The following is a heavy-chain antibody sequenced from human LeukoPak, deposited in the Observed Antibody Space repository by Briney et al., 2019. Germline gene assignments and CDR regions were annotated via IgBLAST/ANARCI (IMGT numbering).Heavy chain of an antibody. J-gene: IGHJ6*02. Sequence: SETLSLTCTVSGGSITRGYYWGWIRQPPGKGLEWIGTIYYSGNTYYNPSLKSRVTISVDTSKHQFSLTLSSVTAADTAIYYCARQEGASSTSFYGMDVWGQGTTVTVSS. CDR3: ARQEGASSTSFYGMDV. D-gene: IGHD6-6*01. CDR1: GGSITRGYY. V-gene: IGHV4-39*01. CDR2: IYYSGNT.